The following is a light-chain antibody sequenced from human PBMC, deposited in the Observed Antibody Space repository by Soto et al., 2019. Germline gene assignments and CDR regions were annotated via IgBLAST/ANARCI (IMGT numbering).Light chain of an antibody. CDR1: QSVDSY. Sequence: EIVLTQSPASLSLSPGERATLSCRASQSVDSYLVWYQQKPGQAPRLLIFGASNRATGIPARFSGSGSGTDFTLTINSLEPEDFAVYYCQQRDSWPLTFGQGTRLETK. V-gene: IGKV3-11*01. J-gene: IGKJ5*01. CDR2: GAS. CDR3: QQRDSWPLT.